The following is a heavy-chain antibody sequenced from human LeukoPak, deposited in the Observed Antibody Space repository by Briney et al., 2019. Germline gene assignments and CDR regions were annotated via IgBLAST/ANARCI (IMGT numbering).Heavy chain of an antibody. V-gene: IGHV4-61*02. D-gene: IGHD2-15*01. CDR3: ARLRNVVLFDY. CDR2: VSISGGT. CDR1: GDSISSDISY. J-gene: IGHJ4*02. Sequence: SETLSLTCTVSGDSISSDISYWSCIRQPAGKELEWIGRVSISGGTNYNPSLRSRVTISVDTSKNQFSLILSSVTAADTAMYFCARLRNVVLFDYWGQGTLVTVSS.